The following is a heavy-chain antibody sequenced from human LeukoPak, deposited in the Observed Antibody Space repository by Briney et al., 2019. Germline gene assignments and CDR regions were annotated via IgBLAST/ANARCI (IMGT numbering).Heavy chain of an antibody. V-gene: IGHV1-18*01. D-gene: IGHD2-2*02. J-gene: IGHJ1*01. CDR2: IRAYNGNT. CDR3: ASDLEDIVVVPAAIVYYQH. CDR1: GYTFTRYG. Sequence: ASVEVSYKPSGYTFTRYGIRWVRQAPGRRVRGMGGIRAYNGNTNYAQKLEGRVTMTTETSTSTAYMELRSLRSDDTDVYYCASDLEDIVVVPAAIVYYQHWGQGTLVTVSS.